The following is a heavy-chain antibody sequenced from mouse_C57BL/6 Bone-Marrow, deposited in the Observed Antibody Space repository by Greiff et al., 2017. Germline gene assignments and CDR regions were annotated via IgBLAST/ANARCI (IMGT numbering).Heavy chain of an antibody. J-gene: IGHJ4*01. CDR2: IYPGNGDT. CDR3: ARFDYDGRHYAMDY. V-gene: IGHV1-12*01. D-gene: IGHD2-4*01. CDR1: GYTFTSYN. Sequence: LQQSGAELVRPGASVKMSCKASGYTFTSYNMHWVKQTPRQGLEWIGAIYPGNGDTSYNQKFKGKATLTVDKSSSTAYMQLSSLTSEDSAVYFCARFDYDGRHYAMDYWGQGTSVTVSS.